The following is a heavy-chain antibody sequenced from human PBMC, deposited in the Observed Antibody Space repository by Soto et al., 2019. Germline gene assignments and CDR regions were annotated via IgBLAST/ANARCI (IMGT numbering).Heavy chain of an antibody. Sequence: ASVKLSCKASGYTFTGYYMHWVRQAPGQGLEWMGWINPNSGGTNYAQKFQGWVTMTRDTSISTAYMELSRLRSDDTAVYYCARGGRNTAMDAFDIWGQGTMVTVSS. CDR3: ARGGRNTAMDAFDI. J-gene: IGHJ3*02. CDR2: INPNSGGT. V-gene: IGHV1-2*04. D-gene: IGHD5-18*01. CDR1: GYTFTGYY.